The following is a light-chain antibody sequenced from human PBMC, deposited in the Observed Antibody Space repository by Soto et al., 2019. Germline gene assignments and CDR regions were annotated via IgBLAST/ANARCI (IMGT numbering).Light chain of an antibody. CDR3: HQYYSFPHS. J-gene: IGKJ2*01. Sequence: DVVMTQSPDSLAVSLGERATINCKSSQSVLFTAKNKNYLAWFQQEPGQPPKLLIYWASTRESGVPDRFNGSGAGTDFTLTISNLQPEDVAVYYCHQYYSFPHSFGQGTRLEMK. CDR1: QSVLFTAKNKNY. CDR2: WAS. V-gene: IGKV4-1*01.